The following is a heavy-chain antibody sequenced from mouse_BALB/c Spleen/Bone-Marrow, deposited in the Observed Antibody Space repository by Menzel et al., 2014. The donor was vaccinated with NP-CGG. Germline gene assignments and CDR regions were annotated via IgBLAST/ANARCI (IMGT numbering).Heavy chain of an antibody. CDR1: GYTFTDYY. CDR3: ARPPYYYGSSYYWYFDV. Sequence: QVHVKQPGPELVKPGASVKISCKASGYTFTDYYINWVKQKPGQGLEWIGWIYPGGGNTKYNEKFKGKATLTVDTSSSTAYMQLSSLTSEDTAVYFCARPPYYYGSSYYWYFDVWGAGTTVTVSS. D-gene: IGHD1-1*01. J-gene: IGHJ1*01. CDR2: IYPGGGNT. V-gene: IGHV1-84*02.